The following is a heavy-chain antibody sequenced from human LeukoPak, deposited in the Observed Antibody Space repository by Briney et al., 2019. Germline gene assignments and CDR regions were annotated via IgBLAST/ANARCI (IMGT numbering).Heavy chain of an antibody. Sequence: GGSLRLSCAASGFTFSTYAIHWVRQAPGKGLEWVAVIWYDGSEQYYADSVKGRFIISRDNSKSTSDLQMNSLRAEDTAVYYCARVDGGNSRRGYFDYWGQGTLVTVSS. CDR2: IWYDGSEQ. D-gene: IGHD4-23*01. J-gene: IGHJ4*02. V-gene: IGHV3-33*01. CDR1: GFTFSTYA. CDR3: ARVDGGNSRRGYFDY.